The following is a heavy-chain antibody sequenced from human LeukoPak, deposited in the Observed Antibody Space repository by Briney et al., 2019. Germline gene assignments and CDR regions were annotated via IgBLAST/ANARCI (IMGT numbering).Heavy chain of an antibody. D-gene: IGHD3-3*01. Sequence: PGGSLRLSCVASGFTFTNYGMHWVRQAPGKGLEWVAAILYDGSKKYYADSVKGRFSIYRDNSNYTLYLQMNSLRAEDTAVYYCAKDPGYDFWSSPNWFDPWGQGTLVTVSS. CDR1: GFTFTNYG. J-gene: IGHJ5*02. CDR3: AKDPGYDFWSSPNWFDP. V-gene: IGHV3-30*18. CDR2: ILYDGSKK.